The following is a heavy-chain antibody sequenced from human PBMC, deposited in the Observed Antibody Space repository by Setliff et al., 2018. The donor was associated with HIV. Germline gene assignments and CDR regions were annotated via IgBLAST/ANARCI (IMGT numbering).Heavy chain of an antibody. V-gene: IGHV4-59*12. D-gene: IGHD5-12*01. CDR3: ARDPGGIVATIPDY. CDR1: GGSISSYY. J-gene: IGHJ4*02. CDR2: IYYSGST. Sequence: SETLSLTCTVSGGSISSYYWSWIRQPPGKGLEWIGYIYYSGSTNYNPSLKSRVTISVDTSKNQFSLKLSSVTAADTAVYYCARDPGGIVATIPDYWGQGTLVTVSS.